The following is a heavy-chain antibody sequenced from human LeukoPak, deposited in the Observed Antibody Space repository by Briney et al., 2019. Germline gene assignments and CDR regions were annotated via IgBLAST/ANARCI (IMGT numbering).Heavy chain of an antibody. Sequence: GASVKVSCKASGGTFSSYAISWGRQAPGQGLEWMGGIIPIFGTANYAQKFQGRVTITADESTSTAYMELSSLRSEDTAVYYCATRRGQYCSSTSCPYGYYYYYMDVWGKGTTVTVSS. V-gene: IGHV1-69*13. CDR3: ATRRGQYCSSTSCPYGYYYYYMDV. D-gene: IGHD2-2*01. CDR1: GGTFSSYA. CDR2: IIPIFGTA. J-gene: IGHJ6*03.